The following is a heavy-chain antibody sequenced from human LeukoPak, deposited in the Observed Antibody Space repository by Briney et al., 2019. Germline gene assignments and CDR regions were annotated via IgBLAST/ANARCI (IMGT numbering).Heavy chain of an antibody. CDR3: VFRPPLGYYDSSGYSYDY. CDR1: GGSFSGYY. V-gene: IGHV4-34*01. J-gene: IGHJ4*02. Sequence: SETLSLTCAVYGGSFSGYYWSWIRQPPGKGLGWIGEINHSGSTNYNPSLKSRVTISVDTSKNQFSLKLSSVTAADTAVYYCVFRPPLGYYDSSGYSYDYWGKGTLVTVSS. D-gene: IGHD3-22*01. CDR2: INHSGST.